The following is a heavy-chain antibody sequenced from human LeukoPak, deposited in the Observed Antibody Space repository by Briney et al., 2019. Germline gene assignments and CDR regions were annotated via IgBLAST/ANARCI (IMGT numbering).Heavy chain of an antibody. CDR3: ARDPATNYYDSSGYYSGHDY. V-gene: IGHV1-2*02. CDR1: GYTFTGYY. D-gene: IGHD3-22*01. J-gene: IGHJ4*02. CDR2: INPNSGGT. Sequence: ASVKASCKASGYTFTGYYMHWVRQAPGQGLEWMGWINPNSGGTNYAQKFQGRVTMTRDTSISTAHMELSRLRSDDTAVYYCARDPATNYYDSSGYYSGHDYWGQGTLVTVSS.